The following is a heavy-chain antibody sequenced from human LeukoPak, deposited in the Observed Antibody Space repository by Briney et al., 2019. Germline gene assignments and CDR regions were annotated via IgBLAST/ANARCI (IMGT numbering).Heavy chain of an antibody. D-gene: IGHD7-27*01. CDR3: ARDRGETGELYYFDY. V-gene: IGHV1-18*01. CDR1: GYTFTNYG. CDR2: ISTYNGNT. J-gene: IGHJ4*02. Sequence: ASVKVSCKASGYTFTNYGISWGRQAPGQGLEWLGWISTYNGNTNYAQKFQGRVTMTTDTSTSTAYMELRSLRSDDTAVYYCARDRGETGELYYFDYWGPGTLVTVSS.